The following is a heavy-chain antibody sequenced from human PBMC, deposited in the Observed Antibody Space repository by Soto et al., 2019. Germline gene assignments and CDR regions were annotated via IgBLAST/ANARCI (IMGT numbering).Heavy chain of an antibody. V-gene: IGHV1-69*01. CDR2: IIPVFGTT. CDR3: ADEVA. D-gene: IGHD2-15*01. CDR1: GGTFNRYA. J-gene: IGHJ6*02. Sequence: QVQLVQSGAEVKKPGSSVKVSCKASGGTFNRYAINWVRQAPGQGLEWMGGIIPVFGTTNYARKVQGRVTSTAADVTSTSYRDVSSLRSENTADYNWADEVAWGQGTTVTVSS.